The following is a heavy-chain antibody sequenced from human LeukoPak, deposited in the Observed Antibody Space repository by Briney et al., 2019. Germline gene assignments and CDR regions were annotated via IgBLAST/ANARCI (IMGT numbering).Heavy chain of an antibody. CDR1: GFTVSSNY. J-gene: IGHJ6*02. CDR2: IYSGGST. CDR3: ARCSGYCTNGVCYEVHYGMDV. D-gene: IGHD2-8*01. Sequence: PGGSLRPSCAASGFTVSSNYMSWVRQAPGKGLEWVSVIYSGGSTYYADSVKGRFTISRDNSKNTLYLQMNSLRAEDTAVYYCARCSGYCTNGVCYEVHYGMDVWGQGTTVTVSS. V-gene: IGHV3-53*01.